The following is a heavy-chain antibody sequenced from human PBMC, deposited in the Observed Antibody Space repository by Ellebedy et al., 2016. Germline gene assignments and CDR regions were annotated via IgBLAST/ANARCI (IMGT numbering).Heavy chain of an antibody. CDR1: GFTFSSYA. CDR3: ARDVDSSKSY. CDR2: ISGSGGST. V-gene: IGHV3-23*01. Sequence: GESLKISXAASGFTFSSYAMSWVRQAPGKGLEWVSAISGSGGSTYYADSVKGRFTISRDNAKNSLYLQMNSLRAEDTAVYYCARDVDSSKSYWGQGTLVTVSS. J-gene: IGHJ4*02. D-gene: IGHD3-22*01.